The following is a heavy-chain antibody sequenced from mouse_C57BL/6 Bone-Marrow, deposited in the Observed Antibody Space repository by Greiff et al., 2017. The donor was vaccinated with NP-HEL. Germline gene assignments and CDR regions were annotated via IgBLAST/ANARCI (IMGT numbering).Heavy chain of an antibody. CDR1: GYTFTSYW. CDR2: IHPNSGST. V-gene: IGHV1-64*01. Sequence: QVQLKQSGAELVKPGASVKLSCKASGYTFTSYWMHWVKQRPGQGLEWIGMIHPNSGSTNYNEKFKSKATLTVDKSSSTAYMQLSSLTSEDSAVYYCARQGDLGPRRTGITTVVATRYFDVWGTGTTVTVSS. D-gene: IGHD1-1*01. J-gene: IGHJ1*03. CDR3: ARQGDLGPRRTGITTVVATRYFDV.